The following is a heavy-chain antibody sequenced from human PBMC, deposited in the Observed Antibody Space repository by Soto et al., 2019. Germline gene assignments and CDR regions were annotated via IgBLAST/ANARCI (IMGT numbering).Heavy chain of an antibody. D-gene: IGHD3-22*01. CDR2: VSFDGSNK. Sequence: QVQLVQSGGGVVQPGGSLRLSCAASGFTFSSYAIHWVRQAPGKGLEWVADVSFDGSNKTYAVPVRGRFTISRDNSKKTVYLQMNSLRAEDTALYYCAKLGGAVRGYFDFWGQGTQVAVSS. CDR1: GFTFSSYA. J-gene: IGHJ5*01. V-gene: IGHV3-30*18. CDR3: AKLGGAVRGYFDF.